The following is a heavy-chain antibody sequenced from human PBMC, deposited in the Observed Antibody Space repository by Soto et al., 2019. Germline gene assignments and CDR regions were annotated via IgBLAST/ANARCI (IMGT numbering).Heavy chain of an antibody. CDR3: AGIGFVLNTATGRRYYYGMDV. V-gene: IGHV5-10-1*01. CDR1: GCTFTNYW. CDR2: IDPSDPYT. Sequence: LKISGQGCGCTFTNYWIRWVRQMPGKGLEWMGGIDPSDPYTNYSPSFQGHVTISAYKSISTAYLQWSSLKASDTAMYYCAGIGFVLNTATGRRYYYGMDVWGQGTTVTASS. J-gene: IGHJ6*02. D-gene: IGHD5-18*01.